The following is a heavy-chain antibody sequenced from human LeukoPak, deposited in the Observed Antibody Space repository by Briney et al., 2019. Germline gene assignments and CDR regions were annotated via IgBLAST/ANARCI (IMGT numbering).Heavy chain of an antibody. Sequence: SVKVSCKASEGPFSTYAISWVRQAPGQGLEWMGRIVPIHGLTHYAQKFQGRVTITADKLTNTVYMELSSLRSEDTAVYYCARAIAIAVAGSCWFDPWGQGTLVSVSS. D-gene: IGHD6-19*01. CDR3: ARAIAIAVAGSCWFDP. CDR2: IVPIHGLT. J-gene: IGHJ5*02. V-gene: IGHV1-69*04. CDR1: EGPFSTYA.